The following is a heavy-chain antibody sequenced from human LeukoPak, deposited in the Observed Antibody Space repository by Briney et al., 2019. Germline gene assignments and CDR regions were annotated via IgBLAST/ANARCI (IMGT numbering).Heavy chain of an antibody. CDR1: GYTFTGYY. D-gene: IGHD3-22*01. J-gene: IGHJ4*02. CDR3: ARATYYCDSSGYRY. CDR2: INPNSGGT. V-gene: IGHV1-2*02. Sequence: GASVKVSCKASGYTFTGYYMHWVRQAPGQGLEWMGWINPNSGGTNYAQKFQGRVTMTRDTSISTAYMELSRLRSDDTAVYYCARATYYCDSSGYRYWGQGTLVTVSS.